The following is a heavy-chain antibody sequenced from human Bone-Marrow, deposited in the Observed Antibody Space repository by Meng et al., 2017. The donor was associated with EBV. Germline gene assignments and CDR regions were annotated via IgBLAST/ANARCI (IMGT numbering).Heavy chain of an antibody. CDR2: INEDGSVI. V-gene: IGHV3-74*01. J-gene: IGHJ4*02. D-gene: IGHD1-26*01. Sequence: EAGGGFVPPVWSRRLSCVGSGISAYWMHWVRQVPGKGLVWVSRINEDGSVINYADSVKGRFTISRDNAKNTVSLQMNSLRAEDTAVYYCAKDCFGARDYWGQGTLVTVSS. CDR3: AKDCFGARDY. CDR1: GISAYW.